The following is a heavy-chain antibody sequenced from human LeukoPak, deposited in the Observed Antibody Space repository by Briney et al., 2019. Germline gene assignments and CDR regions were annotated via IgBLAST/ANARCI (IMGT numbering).Heavy chain of an antibody. D-gene: IGHD3-22*01. CDR3: ARVNYYDSSGYLGGYFDY. J-gene: IGHJ4*02. CDR2: IYHSGST. Sequence: SETLSLTCAVSGGSISSGGYSRSWIRQPPGKGLEWIGYIYHSGSTYYNPSLKSRVTISVDRSKNQFSLKLSSVTAADTAVYYCARVNYYDSSGYLGGYFDYWGQGTLVTVSS. V-gene: IGHV4-30-2*01. CDR1: GGSISSGGYS.